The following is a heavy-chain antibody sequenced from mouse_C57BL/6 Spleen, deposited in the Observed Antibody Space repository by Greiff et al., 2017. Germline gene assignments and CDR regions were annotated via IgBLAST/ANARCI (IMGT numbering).Heavy chain of an antibody. CDR2: ISSGGDYI. D-gene: IGHD2-5*01. CDR1: GFTFSSYA. Sequence: EVQVVDSGEGLVKPGGSLKLSCAASGFTFSSYAMSWVRQTPEKRLEWVAYISSGGDYIYYADTVKGRFTISRDNARNTLYLQMSSLKSEDTAMYYCTRDRGVTNYAMDYWGQGTSVTVSS. V-gene: IGHV5-9-1*02. J-gene: IGHJ4*01. CDR3: TRDRGVTNYAMDY.